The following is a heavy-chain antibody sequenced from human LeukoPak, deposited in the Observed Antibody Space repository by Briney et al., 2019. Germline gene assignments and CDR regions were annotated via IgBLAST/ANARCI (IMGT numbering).Heavy chain of an antibody. V-gene: IGHV3-7*03. Sequence: GGSLRLSCAASGFTFSSYWMSWVRQAPGKGLEWVANIKQDGSEKYYVDSVKGRFTISRDNAKNSLYLQMNSLRAEDTAVYYCAKFQTHYGDTFDYWGQGTLVTVSS. CDR1: GFTFSSYW. D-gene: IGHD4-17*01. CDR3: AKFQTHYGDTFDY. CDR2: IKQDGSEK. J-gene: IGHJ4*02.